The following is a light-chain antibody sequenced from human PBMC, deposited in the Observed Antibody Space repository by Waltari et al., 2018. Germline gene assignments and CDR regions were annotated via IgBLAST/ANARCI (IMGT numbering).Light chain of an antibody. CDR2: DAS. CDR3: QQRSNWPPGIT. Sequence: EIVLTQSQATLSLSPGERATVSCRASQSVSSYLAWYQQKPGQAPRLLIYDASNRATGIPARFSGSGSGTDFTLTISSLEPEDFAVYYCQQRSNWPPGITFGGGTKVEIK. V-gene: IGKV3-11*01. CDR1: QSVSSY. J-gene: IGKJ4*01.